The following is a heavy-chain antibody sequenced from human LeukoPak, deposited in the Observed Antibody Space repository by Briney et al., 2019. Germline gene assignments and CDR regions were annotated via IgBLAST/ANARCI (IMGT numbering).Heavy chain of an antibody. D-gene: IGHD2-2*01. CDR3: ARTVVVVPAARLRNYRIIDY. Sequence: SETLSLTCTVSGGSISSGGYYWSWIRQPPGKGLEWIGEINHSGSTNYNPSLKSRVTISVDTSKNQFSLKLSSVTAADTAVYYCARTVVVVPAARLRNYRIIDYWGQGTLVTVSS. J-gene: IGHJ4*02. CDR1: GGSISSGGYY. CDR2: INHSGST. V-gene: IGHV4-39*07.